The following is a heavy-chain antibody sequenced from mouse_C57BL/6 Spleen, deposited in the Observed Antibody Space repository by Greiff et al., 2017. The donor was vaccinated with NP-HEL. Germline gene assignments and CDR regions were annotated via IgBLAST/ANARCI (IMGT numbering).Heavy chain of an antibody. D-gene: IGHD2-5*01. CDR1: GFNIKDYY. CDR2: IDPGDSET. V-gene: IGHV14-2*01. J-gene: IGHJ2*01. Sequence: EVQLQQSGAELVKPGASVKLSCTASGFNIKDYYMHWVQQRPEQGLEWIGWIDPGDSETKYAPKFQGRATITTDTASNTAYLQLTSLRSEDTAVYYCARSGDSTLDYWGQGTTLTVSS. CDR3: ARSGDSTLDY.